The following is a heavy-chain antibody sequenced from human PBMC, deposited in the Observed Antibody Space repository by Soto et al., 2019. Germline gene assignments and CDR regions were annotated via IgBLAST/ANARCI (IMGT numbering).Heavy chain of an antibody. D-gene: IGHD4-17*01. V-gene: IGHV1-2*04. J-gene: IGHJ6*02. CDR1: GYTFTGYY. CDR2: INPNSGGT. Sequence: ASVKVSCKASGYTFTGYYMHWVRQAPGQGLEWMGWINPNSGGTNYAQKFQGWVTMTRDTSISTAYMELSRLRSDDTAVYYCARAPDYGDYYYYYGMEVWGQGTTVTVSS. CDR3: ARAPDYGDYYYYYGMEV.